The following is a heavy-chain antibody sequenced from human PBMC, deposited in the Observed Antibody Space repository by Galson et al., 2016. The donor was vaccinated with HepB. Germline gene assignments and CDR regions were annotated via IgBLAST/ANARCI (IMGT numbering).Heavy chain of an antibody. CDR3: AKGASGSTNHRGMGV. J-gene: IGHJ6*02. Sequence: SLRLSCAASGFTFRSYAMTWVRQAPGKGLEWVSGITGSGGDTYYADSMKGRFTISRDNSKNTVYLQMNGLRAEDTAVYYCAKGASGSTNHRGMGVWGQGTTVTVSS. CDR1: GFTFRSYA. V-gene: IGHV3-23*01. D-gene: IGHD1-14*01. CDR2: ITGSGGDT.